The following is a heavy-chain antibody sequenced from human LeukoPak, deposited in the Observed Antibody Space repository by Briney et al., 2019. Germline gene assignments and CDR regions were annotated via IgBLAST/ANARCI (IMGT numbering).Heavy chain of an antibody. CDR1: GGNFSRYG. CDR3: VRDVSEGDAFEI. D-gene: IGHD2-8*01. CDR2: IIPILGLA. J-gene: IGHJ3*02. Sequence: SVKVSCKASGGNFSRYGITWVRQAPGQGLEWMGRIIPILGLANYAQKFQGRVAIIADKSTNTAYMELSSVTSEDTTVYYCVRDVSEGDAFEIWGQGTMVTVSS. V-gene: IGHV1-69*04.